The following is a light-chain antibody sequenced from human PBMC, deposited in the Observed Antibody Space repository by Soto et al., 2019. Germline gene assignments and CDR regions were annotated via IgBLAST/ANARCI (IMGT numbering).Light chain of an antibody. J-gene: IGKJ2*01. CDR1: QSVGRN. V-gene: IGKV3-15*01. CDR2: GTS. Sequence: EIVMTQSTVALSVSPGESAALSCRASQSVGRNFAWYQQRPGQAPRVRIYGTSTSATGVPARFSGSGSGTDFTLTISSLQSEAGPVSYGQPYNKWPYTFGQGTRLEIK. CDR3: QPYNKWPYT.